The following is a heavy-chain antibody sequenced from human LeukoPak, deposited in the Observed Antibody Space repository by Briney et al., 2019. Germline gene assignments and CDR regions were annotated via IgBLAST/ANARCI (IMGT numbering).Heavy chain of an antibody. Sequence: SETLSLTCTVSGGSVSSGSYYWSWIRQPPGKGLEWVGHIYYLGSTNYNPSLKSRVTISIDTSKNYFSLKLNSVIAADTAVYYCARDRPGSYWYFDLWGRGTLVTVSS. CDR3: ARDRPGSYWYFDL. CDR2: IYYLGST. J-gene: IGHJ2*01. CDR1: GGSVSSGSYY. D-gene: IGHD3-10*01. V-gene: IGHV4-61*03.